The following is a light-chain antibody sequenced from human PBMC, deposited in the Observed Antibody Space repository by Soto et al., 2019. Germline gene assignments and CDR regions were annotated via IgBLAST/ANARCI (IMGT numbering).Light chain of an antibody. CDR1: SSDVGGYNY. V-gene: IGLV2-14*01. CDR2: DVS. CDR3: SSYTSSSTLDV. J-gene: IGLJ1*01. Sequence: QSALTQPASVSVSPGQSITISCTGTSSDVGGYNYVSWYQQHPGKAPKPMIYDVSNRPSGVSNRFSGSKSGNTASLTISGLQAEDKADYYCSSYTSSSTLDVFGTGTKVTV.